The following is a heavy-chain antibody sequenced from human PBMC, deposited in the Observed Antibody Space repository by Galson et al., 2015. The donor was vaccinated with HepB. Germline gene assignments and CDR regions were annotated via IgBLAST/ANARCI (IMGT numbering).Heavy chain of an antibody. CDR3: AHRGASTEVDY. Sequence: PALVKPTQTLTLTCTFSGFSLSTTGVGVGWIRQPPGKALEWLALIYWDDDERYSPSLRSRLTITKDTSKNQVVLTMTNMDPVDTATYYCAHRGASTEVDYWGQGTLVTVSS. V-gene: IGHV2-5*02. J-gene: IGHJ4*02. D-gene: IGHD1-26*01. CDR1: GFSLSTTGVG. CDR2: IYWDDDE.